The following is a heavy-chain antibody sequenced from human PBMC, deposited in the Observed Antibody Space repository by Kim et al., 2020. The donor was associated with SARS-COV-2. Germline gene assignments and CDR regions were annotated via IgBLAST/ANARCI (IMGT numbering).Heavy chain of an antibody. CDR1: GYTFTSYG. Sequence: ASVKVSCKASGYTFTSYGISWVRQAPGQGLEWMGWISAYNGNTNYAQKLQGRVTMTTDTSTSTAYMELRSLRSDDTAVYYCARDLIGGYSGYGEVYYDYVWGSRVGMDVWGQGTTVTVSS. V-gene: IGHV1-18*01. CDR2: ISAYNGNT. CDR3: ARDLIGGYSGYGEVYYDYVWGSRVGMDV. D-gene: IGHD3-16*01. J-gene: IGHJ6*02.